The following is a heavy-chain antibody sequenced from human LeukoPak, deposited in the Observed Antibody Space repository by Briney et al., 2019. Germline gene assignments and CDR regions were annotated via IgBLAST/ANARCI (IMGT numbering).Heavy chain of an antibody. CDR3: ARGGGYSSSWPSIDY. V-gene: IGHV1-2*02. Sequence: ASVKVSCKASGYTFAGYYMHWVRQAPGQGLEWMGWINPNSGGTNYAQKFQGRVTMTRDTSISTAYMELSRLRSDDTAVYYCARGGGYSSSWPSIDYWGQGTLVTVSS. J-gene: IGHJ4*02. D-gene: IGHD6-13*01. CDR1: GYTFAGYY. CDR2: INPNSGGT.